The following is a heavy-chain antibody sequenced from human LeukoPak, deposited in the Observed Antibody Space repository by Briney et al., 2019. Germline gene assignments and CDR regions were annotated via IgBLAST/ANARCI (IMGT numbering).Heavy chain of an antibody. J-gene: IGHJ4*02. CDR1: GASFSGSY. CDR3: ATIYGDYSDFAS. CDR2: ITHSGRI. Sequence: SETLSLTCAVYGASFSGSYWSWIRQPPGKGLEWIGEITHSGRINHNPSLNSRVTISVETSMNQFSLKLTSVTAADTAVYYCATIYGDYSDFASWGQGTLVTVSS. V-gene: IGHV4-34*01. D-gene: IGHD4-17*01.